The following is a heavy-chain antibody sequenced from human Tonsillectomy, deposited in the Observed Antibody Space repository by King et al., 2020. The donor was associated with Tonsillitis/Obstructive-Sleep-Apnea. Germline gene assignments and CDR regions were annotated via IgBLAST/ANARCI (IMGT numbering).Heavy chain of an antibody. J-gene: IGHJ4*02. CDR3: ASTPYGSGTYYYFDY. D-gene: IGHD3-10*01. CDR1: GLTFSSHA. Sequence: VQLVESGGGLVQPGGSLRLSCAASGLTFSSHAMSWVRQAPGKGLEWVSGISGRGGSTYYADSVKGRFTISRDKSKNTLFLQMNSLRAEDTAVYYCASTPYGSGTYYYFDYWGQGTLVTVSS. V-gene: IGHV3-23*04. CDR2: ISGRGGST.